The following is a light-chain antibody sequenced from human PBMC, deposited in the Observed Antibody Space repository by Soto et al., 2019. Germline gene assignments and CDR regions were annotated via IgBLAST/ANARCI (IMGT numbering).Light chain of an antibody. CDR1: SSDGGGYKF. Sequence: QSALTQPASVSGSPGQSITISCTGTSSDGGGYKFVSWYQQHPGKVPKLLIYEVTNRPSGVSNRFSASKSGNTASLTISGLQAEDEADYYCSSYAGSSPLYVFGTGTKLTVL. CDR3: SSYAGSSPLYV. J-gene: IGLJ1*01. V-gene: IGLV2-14*01. CDR2: EVT.